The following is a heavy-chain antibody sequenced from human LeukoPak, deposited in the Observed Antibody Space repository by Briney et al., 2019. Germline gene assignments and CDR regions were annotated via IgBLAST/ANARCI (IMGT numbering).Heavy chain of an antibody. J-gene: IGHJ4*02. CDR2: IYSGGST. Sequence: PGGSPRLSCAASGFTVSSNYMSWVRQAPGKGLEWVSVIYSGGSTYYADSVKGRFTITRDNSKNTLYLQMNSLRAEDTAVYYCARDRPFDYWGQGTLVTVSS. CDR3: ARDRPFDY. V-gene: IGHV3-53*01. CDR1: GFTVSSNY.